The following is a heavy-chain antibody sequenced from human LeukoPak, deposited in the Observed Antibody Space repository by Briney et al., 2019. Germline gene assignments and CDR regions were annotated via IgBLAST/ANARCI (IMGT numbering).Heavy chain of an antibody. CDR3: AKEIIAVAGRDY. D-gene: IGHD6-19*01. Sequence: GGSLRLSCAASGFTFSSYAMSWVRQAPGKGLEWVSAMSGSGGSIYYADSVKSRFTISRDNSKNTLYLQMNSLRAEDTAVYYCAKEIIAVAGRDYWGQGTLVTVSS. V-gene: IGHV3-23*01. CDR1: GFTFSSYA. CDR2: MSGSGGSI. J-gene: IGHJ4*02.